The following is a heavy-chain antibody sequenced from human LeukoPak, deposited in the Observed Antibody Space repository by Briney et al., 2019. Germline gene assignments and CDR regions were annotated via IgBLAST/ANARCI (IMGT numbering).Heavy chain of an antibody. Sequence: GASVTVSCKASGYTFTSYAMNWVRQAPGQGLEWMGWINTNTGNPTCAQGFTGRFVFSLDTSVSTAYLQISSLKAEDTAVYYCARSESYWGYYYYMDVWGKGTTVTVSS. CDR3: ARSESYWGYYYYMDV. CDR2: INTNTGNP. D-gene: IGHD1-26*01. CDR1: GYTFTSYA. J-gene: IGHJ6*03. V-gene: IGHV7-4-1*02.